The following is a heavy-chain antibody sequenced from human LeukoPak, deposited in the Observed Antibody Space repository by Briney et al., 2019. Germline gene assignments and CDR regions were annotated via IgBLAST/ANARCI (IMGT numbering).Heavy chain of an antibody. D-gene: IGHD3-22*01. CDR2: IYTSGST. CDR1: GGSFSGYY. Sequence: PSETLSLTCAVYGGSFSGYYWSWIRQPAGKGLEWIGRIYTSGSTNYNPSLKSRVTMSVDTSKNQFSLKLSSVTAADTAVYYCARDYYDSPRGDWFDPWGQGTLVTVSS. V-gene: IGHV4-4*07. CDR3: ARDYYDSPRGDWFDP. J-gene: IGHJ5*02.